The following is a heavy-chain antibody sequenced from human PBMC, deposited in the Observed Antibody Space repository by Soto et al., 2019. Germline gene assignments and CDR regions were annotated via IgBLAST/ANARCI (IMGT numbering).Heavy chain of an antibody. Sequence: AVKVSCKASGCAFSSYAISWVRQAPGQGLEWMGGIIPIFGTANYAQKFQGRVTITADESTSTAYMELSSLRSEDTAVYYCASSSGGSYYSLFDYWGQGTLVTVSS. CDR2: IIPIFGTA. CDR1: GCAFSSYA. D-gene: IGHD1-26*01. V-gene: IGHV1-69*13. J-gene: IGHJ4*02. CDR3: ASSSGGSYYSLFDY.